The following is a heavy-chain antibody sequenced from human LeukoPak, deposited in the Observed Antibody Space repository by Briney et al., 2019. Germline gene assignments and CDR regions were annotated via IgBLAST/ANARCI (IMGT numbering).Heavy chain of an antibody. CDR3: ARGLRFLEWLFQH. CDR2: IYYSGST. V-gene: IGHV4-59*08. Sequence: SETLSLTCTVSGGSISSYYWSWIRQPPGKGLEWIGYIYYSGSTNYNPSLKSRVTISVDTSKNQFSLKPSSVTAADTAVYYCARGLRFLEWLFQHWGQGTLVTVSS. CDR1: GGSISSYY. D-gene: IGHD3-3*01. J-gene: IGHJ1*01.